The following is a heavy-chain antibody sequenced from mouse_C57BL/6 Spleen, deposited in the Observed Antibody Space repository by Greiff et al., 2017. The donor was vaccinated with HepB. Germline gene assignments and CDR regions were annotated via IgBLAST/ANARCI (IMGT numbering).Heavy chain of an antibody. J-gene: IGHJ4*01. V-gene: IGHV1-80*01. D-gene: IGHD2-2*01. CDR2: IYPGDGDT. CDR3: ARGGGYYDAMDY. Sequence: QVQLKQSGAELVKPGASVKISCKASGYAFSSYWMNWVKQRPGKGLEWIGQIYPGDGDTNYNGKFKGKATLTADKSSSTAYMQLSSLTSEDSAVYFCARGGGYYDAMDYWGQGTSVTVSS. CDR1: GYAFSSYW.